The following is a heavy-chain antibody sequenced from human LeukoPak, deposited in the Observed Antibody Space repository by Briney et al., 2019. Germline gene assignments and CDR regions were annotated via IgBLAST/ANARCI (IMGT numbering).Heavy chain of an antibody. CDR1: GYTFTGYY. J-gene: IGHJ4*02. V-gene: IGHV1-2*02. D-gene: IGHD3-22*01. CDR2: INPNSGGT. Sequence: GASVTVSCKASGYTFTGYYMHWVRQAPGQGLEWMGWINPNSGGTNYAQKFQGRVTMTRDTSISTAYMELSRLRSDDTAVYYCARVGYYYDSSGYYIGYWGQGTLVTVSS. CDR3: ARVGYYYDSSGYYIGY.